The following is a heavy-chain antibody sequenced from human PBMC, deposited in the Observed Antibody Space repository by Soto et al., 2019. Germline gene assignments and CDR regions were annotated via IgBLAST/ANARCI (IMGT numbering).Heavy chain of an antibody. CDR1: GFTFSSYA. CDR2: ISGSGGST. CDR3: AKGVGAMIVGHYYYYGMDV. V-gene: IGHV3-23*01. Sequence: EVQLLESGGGLVQPGGSLRLSCAASGFTFSSYAMSWVRQAPGKGLEWVSAISGSGGSTYYADSVKGRFTISRDNSKNTLYLQMNSLRAEDTAVYYCAKGVGAMIVGHYYYYGMDVWGQGTTVTVSS. D-gene: IGHD3-22*01. J-gene: IGHJ6*02.